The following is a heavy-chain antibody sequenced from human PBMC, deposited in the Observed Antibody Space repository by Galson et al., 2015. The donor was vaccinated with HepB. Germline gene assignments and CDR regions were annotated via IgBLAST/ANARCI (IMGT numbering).Heavy chain of an antibody. Sequence: SLRLSCAASGFTFGSYAMSWVRQGPGKGLEWVSAISGSGGSTYYADSVKGRFTISRDNSKNTLYLQMNSLRAEDTAVYYCAKIRIALWSGYYQGESYFDYWGQGTLVTVSS. D-gene: IGHD3-3*01. CDR2: ISGSGGST. V-gene: IGHV3-23*01. CDR1: GFTFGSYA. CDR3: AKIRIALWSGYYQGESYFDY. J-gene: IGHJ4*02.